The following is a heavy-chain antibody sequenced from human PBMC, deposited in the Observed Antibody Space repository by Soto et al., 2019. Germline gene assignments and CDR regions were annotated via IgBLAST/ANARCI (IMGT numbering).Heavy chain of an antibody. CDR3: ARGPPITIFGVVIIADFDY. D-gene: IGHD3-3*01. CDR2: INPSGGST. V-gene: IGHV1-46*03. CDR1: GYTFTSYY. J-gene: IGHJ4*02. Sequence: VASVKVSCKASGYTFTSYYMHWVRQAPGQGLEWMGIINPSGGSTSYAQKFQGRVTMTRDTSTSTVYMELSSLRSEDTAVYYCARGPPITIFGVVIIADFDYWGQGTLVTVSS.